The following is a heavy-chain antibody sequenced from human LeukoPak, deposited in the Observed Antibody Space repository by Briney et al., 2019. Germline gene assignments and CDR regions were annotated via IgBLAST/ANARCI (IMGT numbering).Heavy chain of an antibody. CDR1: EFTFTTYR. CDR3: ARGTTSGNSRFDY. Sequence: GGSLRLSCEPSEFTFTTYRMNWVRQAPGKGLEWISYISGSSGTIYYADSVRGRITISRDNAKSSLYLQMNSLRAEDTAVYYCARGTTSGNSRFDYWGKGTLVTVSS. V-gene: IGHV3-48*01. CDR2: ISGSSGTI. D-gene: IGHD3-22*01. J-gene: IGHJ4*02.